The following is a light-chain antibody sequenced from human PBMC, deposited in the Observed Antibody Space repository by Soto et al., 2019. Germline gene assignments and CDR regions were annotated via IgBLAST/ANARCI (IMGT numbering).Light chain of an antibody. Sequence: TLSVSHWERATLSWRASHRVSSNVAWYQQIPGQTPRLLIYGASTRATGSPARFSGSGSGTDFTLTISILYPADYAIHDCNQVCDFPLIT. V-gene: IGKV3-11*01. CDR1: HRVSSN. J-gene: IGKJ5*01. CDR2: GAS. CDR3: NQVCDFPLIT.